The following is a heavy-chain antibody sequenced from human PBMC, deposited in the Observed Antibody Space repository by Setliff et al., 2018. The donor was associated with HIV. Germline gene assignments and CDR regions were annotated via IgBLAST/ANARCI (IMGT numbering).Heavy chain of an antibody. Sequence: PSETLSLTCKVSGGSISSYYWSWIRQPPGKGLEWIGYIYYSGSTNYNPSLRSQVTISVDTSKNLFSLKLSSVTAADTAVYYCARGYGAAGGGYWGQGTLVTVSS. CDR1: GGSISSYY. CDR3: ARGYGAAGGGY. J-gene: IGHJ4*02. CDR2: IYYSGST. V-gene: IGHV4-59*08. D-gene: IGHD6-25*01.